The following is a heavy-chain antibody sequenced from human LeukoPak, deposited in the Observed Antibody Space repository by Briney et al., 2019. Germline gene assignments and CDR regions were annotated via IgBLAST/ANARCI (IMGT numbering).Heavy chain of an antibody. CDR2: ISGSGGST. J-gene: IGHJ4*02. CDR1: GFTFSSYA. CDR3: AKSLSGSYLFD. V-gene: IGHV3-23*01. Sequence: GGSLRLSCAAPGFTFSSYAMSWVRQAPGKGLEWVSAISGSGGSTYYADSVKGRFTISRDNSKNTLYLQMNSLRAEDTAVYYCAKSLSGSYLFDWGQGTLVTVSS. D-gene: IGHD1-26*01.